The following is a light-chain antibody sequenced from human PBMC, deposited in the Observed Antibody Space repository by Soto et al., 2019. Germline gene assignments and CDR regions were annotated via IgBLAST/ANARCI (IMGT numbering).Light chain of an antibody. CDR2: GAS. CDR3: QQCGSSPPYT. Sequence: EIVLTQSPGTLSLSPGERATLSCRASQSVSSSYLAWYQQKPGQAPRLLIYGASSRATGIPDRFSGSGSGTDFTLTISRPEPEDFAVYYCQQCGSSPPYTFGQGTKLEIK. CDR1: QSVSSSY. J-gene: IGKJ2*01. V-gene: IGKV3-20*01.